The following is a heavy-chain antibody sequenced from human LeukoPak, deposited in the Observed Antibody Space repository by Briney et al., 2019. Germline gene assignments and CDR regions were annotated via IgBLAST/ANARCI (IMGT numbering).Heavy chain of an antibody. CDR2: ISGGGRKT. D-gene: IGHD6-19*01. CDR1: RSTFITRG. J-gene: IGHJ4*01. CDR3: AQNGPSDSSGHKLVYFDY. Sequence: GGSLRLSCAASRSTFITRGMTWLPQAPGKGLEGAPPISGGGRKTYYADSVKGRFNISRDNSKKTLYLQMNSLRLEDTAVYYCAQNGPSDSSGHKLVYFDYWGQGTLVTVSS. V-gene: IGHV3-23*01.